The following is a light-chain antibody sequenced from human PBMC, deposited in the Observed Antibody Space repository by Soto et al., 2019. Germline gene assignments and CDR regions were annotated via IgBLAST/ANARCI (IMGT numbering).Light chain of an antibody. J-gene: IGKJ4*01. CDR1: QSVLSSSDNKDY. CDR3: QQYYRSPLT. V-gene: IGKV4-1*01. Sequence: DIVMTQSPDSLAVSLGERATINCKSSQSVLSSSDNKDYLAWYQQRPGQPPELLISWASTRESGVPDRFSGSGSGTDFSLTISSLQAEDVAVYYCQQYYRSPLTFGGGTKVEIK. CDR2: WAS.